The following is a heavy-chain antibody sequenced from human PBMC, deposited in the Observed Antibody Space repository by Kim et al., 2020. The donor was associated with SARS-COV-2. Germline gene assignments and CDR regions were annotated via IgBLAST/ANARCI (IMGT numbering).Heavy chain of an antibody. J-gene: IGHJ5*02. CDR3: ARRGGIIGARPIDL. D-gene: IGHD6-6*01. Sequence: GGSLRLSCEASGFSFGNFAMDWVRQAPGKGLEWVAVTSYDGSNKDYADSVKGRFTISRENSKNMLFLQMNSLRPEDTAVYYCARRGGIIGARPIDLWGQGTLVTVSS. CDR1: GFSFGNFA. CDR2: TSYDGSNK. V-gene: IGHV3-30*04.